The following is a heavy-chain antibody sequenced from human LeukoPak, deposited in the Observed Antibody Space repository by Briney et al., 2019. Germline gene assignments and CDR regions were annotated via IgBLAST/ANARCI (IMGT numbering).Heavy chain of an antibody. CDR1: GASISTYH. D-gene: IGHD6-6*01. CDR3: ARRGSSSSLDY. CDR2: IYYSGST. J-gene: IGHJ4*02. Sequence: SESLSLTCTVSGASISTYHWSWIRQPPGKGLEWIGYIYYSGSTKYNPFLKSRVTISVDTSKNQFSLKLSSVTAADTAVYYCARRGSSSSLDYWGQGTLVTVSS. V-gene: IGHV4-59*08.